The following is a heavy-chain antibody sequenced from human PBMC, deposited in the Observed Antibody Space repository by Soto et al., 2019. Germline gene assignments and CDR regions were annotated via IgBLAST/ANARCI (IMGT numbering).Heavy chain of an antibody. J-gene: IGHJ4*02. D-gene: IGHD2-21*02. V-gene: IGHV3-23*01. Sequence: GASVKVSCAASGFTFSSYAMSWVRQAPGKGLEWVSAISGSGGSTYYADSVKGRFTISRDNSKNTLYLQMNSLRAEDTAVYYCAKLFSIVVVTAINYFDYWGQGTLVTVSS. CDR1: GFTFSSYA. CDR3: AKLFSIVVVTAINYFDY. CDR2: ISGSGGST.